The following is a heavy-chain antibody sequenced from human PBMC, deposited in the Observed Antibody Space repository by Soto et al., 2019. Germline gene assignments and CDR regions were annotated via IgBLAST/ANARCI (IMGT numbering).Heavy chain of an antibody. CDR2: IKQDVSEK. Sequence: EVQLVESGGGLVQPGGSLRLSCAASGFTFSNYWMSWVRQAPGKGLEWVANIKQDVSEKFYVDSVKGRFTISRDNAKNSLYLQMNSLRAEDTAVYYCARDMVRGVIITYNWFDPWGQGTLVTVSS. V-gene: IGHV3-7*05. J-gene: IGHJ5*02. D-gene: IGHD3-10*01. CDR1: GFTFSNYW. CDR3: ARDMVRGVIITYNWFDP.